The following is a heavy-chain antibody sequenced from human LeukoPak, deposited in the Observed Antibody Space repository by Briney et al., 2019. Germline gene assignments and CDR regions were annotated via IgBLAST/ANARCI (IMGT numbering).Heavy chain of an antibody. CDR3: AKDHTPLGYCSGGSCYMGPHFDY. Sequence: GGSLRLSCAASGFTFDDYTMHWVRQAPGKGLEWVSLISWDGGSTYYADSVKGRFTISRDNSKNSLYLQMNSLRTEDTALYYCAKDHTPLGYCSGGSCYMGPHFDYWGQGTLVTVSP. J-gene: IGHJ4*02. CDR2: ISWDGGST. D-gene: IGHD2-15*01. V-gene: IGHV3-43*01. CDR1: GFTFDDYT.